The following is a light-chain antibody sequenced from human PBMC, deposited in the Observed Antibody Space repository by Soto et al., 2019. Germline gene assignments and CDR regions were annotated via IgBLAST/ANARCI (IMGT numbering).Light chain of an antibody. Sequence: QSVLTQPPSSSGTPGQRVTTSCSGGSSNIGSNPVNWYQQLPGTAPKLLIHTNDRRPSEVPDRFSGSKSGTSASLAISGLQSEDAADYYGAVWDDSLKGPVFGTGTKVTVL. CDR3: AVWDDSLKGPV. J-gene: IGLJ1*01. CDR1: SSNIGSNP. CDR2: TND. V-gene: IGLV1-44*01.